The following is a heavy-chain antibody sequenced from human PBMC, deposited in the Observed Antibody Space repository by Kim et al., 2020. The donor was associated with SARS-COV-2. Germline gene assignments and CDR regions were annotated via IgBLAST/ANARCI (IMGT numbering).Heavy chain of an antibody. Sequence: SETLSLTCTVSGGSISSSSYYWGWIRQPPGKGLEWIGSIYYSGSTYYNPSLKSRVTISVDTSKNQFSLKLSSVTAADTAVYYCARLPSLYSSGWYRGARWGQGTLVTVSS. CDR1: GGSISSSSYY. J-gene: IGHJ4*02. CDR2: IYYSGST. CDR3: ARLPSLYSSGWYRGAR. D-gene: IGHD6-19*01. V-gene: IGHV4-39*01.